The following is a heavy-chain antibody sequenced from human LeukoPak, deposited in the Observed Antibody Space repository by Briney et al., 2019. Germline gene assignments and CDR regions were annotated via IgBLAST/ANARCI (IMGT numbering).Heavy chain of an antibody. CDR1: GFTFVNYA. D-gene: IGHD3-16*02. CDR3: AKGKITFGGIIVH. V-gene: IGHV3-23*01. J-gene: IGHJ4*02. Sequence: GGSLRLSCAASGFTFVNYAMTWVRQAPGKGLEWVSAISTSGDNTYYTDSVKGRFTISRDNSRDTLYLQMNSLRVEDTAVYHCAKGKITFGGIIVHWGQGTLVTVSS. CDR2: ISTSGDNT.